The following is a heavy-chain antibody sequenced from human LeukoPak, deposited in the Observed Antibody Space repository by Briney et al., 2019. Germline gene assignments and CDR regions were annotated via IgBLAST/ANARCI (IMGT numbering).Heavy chain of an antibody. CDR2: IYSDGST. CDR1: GFTVSSNY. J-gene: IGHJ4*02. V-gene: IGHV3-53*01. D-gene: IGHD3-10*01. CDR3: AREKGRGVISPYFDY. Sequence: GGSLRLSCAASGFTVSSNYMSWVRQAPGKGLEWVSVIYSDGSTYYEDSVKGRFTISRDNSKNTLSLQMNSLRAEDTAVYYCAREKGRGVISPYFDYWGQGTLVTVSS.